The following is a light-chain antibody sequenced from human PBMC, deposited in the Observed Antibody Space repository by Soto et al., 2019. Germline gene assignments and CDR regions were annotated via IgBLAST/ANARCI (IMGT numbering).Light chain of an antibody. CDR3: CSYVGSSTWV. V-gene: IGLV2-23*02. CDR1: SSDVGSYNL. Sequence: QSALTQPASVSGSPGQSITISCTGTSSDVGSYNLVSWYQQPPGEAPKLMIYEVSKRPSGVSNRYSGSKSGNTASLTISGLQAEDEADYYCCSYVGSSTWVFGGGTKVTVL. J-gene: IGLJ3*02. CDR2: EVS.